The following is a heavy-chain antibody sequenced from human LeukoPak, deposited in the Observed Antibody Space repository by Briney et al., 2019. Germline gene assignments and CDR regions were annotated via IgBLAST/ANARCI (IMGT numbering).Heavy chain of an antibody. J-gene: IGHJ4*02. D-gene: IGHD2-21*02. CDR1: GGSISSSSYY. Sequence: SETLSLTCTVSGGSISSSSYYWGWIRQPPGKGLEWIGSTYYSGSTYYNPSLKSRVTISVDTSKNQFSLKLSSVTAADTAVYYCAGLVVTALGGFDYWGQGTLVTVSS. CDR2: TYYSGST. CDR3: AGLVVTALGGFDY. V-gene: IGHV4-39*01.